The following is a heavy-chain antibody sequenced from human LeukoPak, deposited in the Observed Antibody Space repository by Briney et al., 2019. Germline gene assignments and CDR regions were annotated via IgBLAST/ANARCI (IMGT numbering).Heavy chain of an antibody. J-gene: IGHJ6*02. V-gene: IGHV4-59*08. CDR2: VYYSGST. CDR3: ARHYSSRYYSYGMDV. Sequence: PSETLSLICTVSGGSISSYYWSWIRQPPGKGLEWIGYVYYSGSTDYNPSLKSRVTFSVDTSKNQFSLNLTSVTAADTAVYYCARHYSSRYYSYGMDVWGQGTTVTVSS. D-gene: IGHD6-13*01. CDR1: GGSISSYY.